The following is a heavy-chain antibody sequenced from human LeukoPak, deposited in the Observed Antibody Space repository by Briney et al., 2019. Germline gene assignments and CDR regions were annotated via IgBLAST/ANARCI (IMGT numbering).Heavy chain of an antibody. CDR1: GFSLCTSGVA. J-gene: IGHJ3*02. Sequence: SGPTLVKPTQTLTLTCTFSGFSLCTSGVAVGWIRQPPGKALEWLALIYWDNDKRYSPSLKSRLTITKDTSKNQVVLTMTNMDPVDTAIYYCAHEYSYPPLFAFDIWGQGTMVTVSS. CDR2: IYWDNDK. V-gene: IGHV2-5*02. CDR3: AHEYSYPPLFAFDI. D-gene: IGHD2-15*01.